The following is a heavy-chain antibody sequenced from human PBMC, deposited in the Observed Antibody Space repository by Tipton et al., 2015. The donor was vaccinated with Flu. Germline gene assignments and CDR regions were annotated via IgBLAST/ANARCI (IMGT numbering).Heavy chain of an antibody. CDR1: GGSISSGGYY. J-gene: IGHJ4*02. V-gene: IGHV4-31*03. CDR3: ARFSIFGVVNSFDH. Sequence: LRLSCTVSGGSISSGGYYWSWIRQHPGKGLEWIGYIYYSGSTYYNPSLKSRVTISVDTSKNQFSLKLSSVTAADTAVYYCARFSIFGVVNSFDHWGQGTLVPVSS. D-gene: IGHD3-3*01. CDR2: IYYSGST.